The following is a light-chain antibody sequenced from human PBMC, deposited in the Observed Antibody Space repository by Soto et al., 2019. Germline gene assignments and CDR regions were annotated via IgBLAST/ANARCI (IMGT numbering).Light chain of an antibody. J-gene: IGLJ3*02. Sequence: QSALTQPASVSGSPGQSITISCSATNSDVGSHNFVSWYQQYPGKAPKLLIYEASKRPSGLSNRFSGSKSGNTASLTISGLQAEDEADYYCCSLTNGATWVFGGGTKLTVL. V-gene: IGLV2-23*01. CDR1: NSDVGSHNF. CDR2: EAS. CDR3: CSLTNGATWV.